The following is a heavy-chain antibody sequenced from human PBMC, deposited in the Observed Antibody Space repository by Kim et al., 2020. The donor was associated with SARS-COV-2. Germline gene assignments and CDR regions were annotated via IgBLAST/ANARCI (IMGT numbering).Heavy chain of an antibody. CDR3: ARDSGPGKPLFDY. D-gene: IGHD3-10*01. Sequence: YADSVKGRFTISRDNGKNSLYLQMNSLRAEDTAVYYCARDSGPGKPLFDYWGQGTLVTVSS. J-gene: IGHJ4*02. V-gene: IGHV3-21*01.